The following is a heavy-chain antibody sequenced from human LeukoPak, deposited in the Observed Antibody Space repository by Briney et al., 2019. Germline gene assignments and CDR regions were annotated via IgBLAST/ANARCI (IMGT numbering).Heavy chain of an antibody. V-gene: IGHV3-30*04. CDR1: GFTFSSYA. D-gene: IGHD6-25*01. CDR3: ARVSGDNMWHFDY. Sequence: GRSLRLSCAASGFTFSSYAMHWVRQAPGKGLEWVAVISYDGSNKYYADSVKGRFTISRDNSKNTLYLQMNSLRAEDTAVYYCARVSGDNMWHFDYWGQGTLVTVSS. J-gene: IGHJ4*02. CDR2: ISYDGSNK.